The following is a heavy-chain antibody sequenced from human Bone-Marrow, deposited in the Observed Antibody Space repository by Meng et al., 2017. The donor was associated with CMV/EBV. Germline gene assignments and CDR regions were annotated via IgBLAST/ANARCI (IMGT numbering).Heavy chain of an antibody. CDR1: GDYISGDKW. J-gene: IGHJ4*02. V-gene: IGHV4-4*02. CDR2: IHQSGSN. Sequence: GDYISGDKWWTWIRQPPGKGLEWIGEIHQSGSNNYNPSLKSRVTKSVDKSKNQFSLKLNSVTAADTAVYYCARRPYYDSTGYFYNWGQGTLVTVSS. D-gene: IGHD3-22*01. CDR3: ARRPYYDSTGYFYN.